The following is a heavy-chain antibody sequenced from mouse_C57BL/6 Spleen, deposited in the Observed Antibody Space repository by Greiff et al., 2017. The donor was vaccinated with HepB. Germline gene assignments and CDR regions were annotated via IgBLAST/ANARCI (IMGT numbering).Heavy chain of an antibody. J-gene: IGHJ1*03. CDR3: ARERNKVRWRYFDV. V-gene: IGHV5-17*01. CDR1: GFTFSDYG. Sequence: EVKLVESGGGLVKPGGSLKLSCAASGFTFSDYGMHWVRQAPEKGLEWVAYISSGSSTIYYADTVKGRFTISRDNAKNTLFLQMTSLRSEDTAMYYCARERNKVRWRYFDVWGTGTTVTVSS. CDR2: ISSGSSTI. D-gene: IGHD2-14*01.